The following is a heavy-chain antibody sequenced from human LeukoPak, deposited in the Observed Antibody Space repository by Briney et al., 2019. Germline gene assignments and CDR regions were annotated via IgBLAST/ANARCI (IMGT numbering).Heavy chain of an antibody. J-gene: IGHJ4*02. Sequence: GGSLRLSCAASGFTFSTYAMHWVRQAPGKGLEWVAFIRYDGRDKNYADSVKGRFTISRDNSNNTVYLQMKSLRGEDTAVYICAKLDYGDHLRDYWGQGTLVTVSS. CDR3: AKLDYGDHLRDY. CDR1: GFTFSTYA. CDR2: IRYDGRDK. V-gene: IGHV3-30*02. D-gene: IGHD4-17*01.